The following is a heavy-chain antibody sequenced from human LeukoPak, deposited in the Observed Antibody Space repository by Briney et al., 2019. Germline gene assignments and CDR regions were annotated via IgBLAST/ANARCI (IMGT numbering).Heavy chain of an antibody. CDR2: ISSGGTYI. D-gene: IGHD1-26*01. CDR3: TRDIYPLLSGYGMDV. V-gene: IGHV3-21*01. J-gene: IGHJ6*02. Sequence: GGSLRLSCAASGFTFSSYSMNWVRQAPGKGLEWVSSISSGGTYIYYADSVKGRFTISRDNAKNSLYLQMNSLGAEDTAVYFCTRDIYPLLSGYGMDVWGQGTTVIVSS. CDR1: GFTFSSYS.